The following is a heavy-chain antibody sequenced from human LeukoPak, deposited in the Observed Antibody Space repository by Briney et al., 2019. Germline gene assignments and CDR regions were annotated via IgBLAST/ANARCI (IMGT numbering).Heavy chain of an antibody. J-gene: IGHJ4*02. Sequence: ETLSLTCTVSGGSISSSYYWGWIRQPPGKGLEWIGSIYYSGSTYYNPSLKSRVTISVDTSKDQFSLKLSSVTAADTAVYYCVAVAVRVDYWGQGTLVTVSS. CDR2: IYYSGST. CDR3: VAVAVRVDY. D-gene: IGHD6-19*01. CDR1: GGSISSSYY. V-gene: IGHV4-39*01.